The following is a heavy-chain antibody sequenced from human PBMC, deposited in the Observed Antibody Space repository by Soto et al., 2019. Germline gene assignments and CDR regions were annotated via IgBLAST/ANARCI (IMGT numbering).Heavy chain of an antibody. CDR1: GGSISSGGYY. CDR3: AREKYSSNDYYGMDV. Sequence: SETLSLTCTVSGGSISSGGYYWSWIRQHPGEGLEWIGYIYYSGSTYYNPSLKSRVTISVDTSKNQFSLKLSSVTAADTAVYYCAREKYSSNDYYGMDVWGQGTTVTVSS. V-gene: IGHV4-31*03. D-gene: IGHD6-13*01. J-gene: IGHJ6*02. CDR2: IYYSGST.